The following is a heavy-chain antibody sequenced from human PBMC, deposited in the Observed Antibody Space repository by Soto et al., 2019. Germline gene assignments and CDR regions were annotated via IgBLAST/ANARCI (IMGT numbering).Heavy chain of an antibody. Sequence: PSETLSLTCAVYGGSFSCYYWTWIRQPPGTGLEWIGEINHSGSTNYNPSLKSRVTISVDTSKNQFSLKLSSVTAADTAVYYCARESITMVRGVIKALAWFDPWGQGTLVTVSS. CDR1: GGSFSCYY. D-gene: IGHD3-10*01. J-gene: IGHJ5*02. V-gene: IGHV4-34*01. CDR3: ARESITMVRGVIKALAWFDP. CDR2: INHSGST.